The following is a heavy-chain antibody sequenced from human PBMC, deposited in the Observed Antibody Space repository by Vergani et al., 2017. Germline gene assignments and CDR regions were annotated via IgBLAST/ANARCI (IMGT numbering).Heavy chain of an antibody. D-gene: IGHD6-13*01. CDR1: GFTFSDYD. CDR2: ISSSGTTI. Sequence: QVQLVESGGGLVKPGGSLRLSCAASGFTFSDYDMSWIRQAPGKGLEWVSYISSSGTTIYYADSVKGRFTISRDNAKNSLYLQMNSLRAEDTAVYYCARSRDSSSWYWFDPWGQGTLVTVSS. V-gene: IGHV3-11*04. J-gene: IGHJ5*02. CDR3: ARSRDSSSWYWFDP.